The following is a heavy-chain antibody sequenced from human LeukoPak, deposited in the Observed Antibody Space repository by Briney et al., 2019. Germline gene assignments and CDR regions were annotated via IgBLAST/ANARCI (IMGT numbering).Heavy chain of an antibody. CDR1: GFTFSSYS. Sequence: GGSLRRSCAASGFTFSSYSMNWVRQAPGKGLEWVSSISSSSSYIYYADSVKGRFTISRDNAKNSLYLQMNSLRAEDTAVYYCARERRRTWEYQLLPDFDYWGQGTLVTVSS. CDR2: ISSSSSYI. J-gene: IGHJ4*02. CDR3: ARERRRTWEYQLLPDFDY. V-gene: IGHV3-21*01. D-gene: IGHD2-2*01.